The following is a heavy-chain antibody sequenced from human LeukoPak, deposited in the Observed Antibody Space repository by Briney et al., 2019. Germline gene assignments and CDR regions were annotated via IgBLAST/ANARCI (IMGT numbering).Heavy chain of an antibody. D-gene: IGHD1-14*01. V-gene: IGHV1-69*01. Sequence: GASVKVSCKASGGTFSSYAISWVRQAPGQGLEWMGGIIPIFGTANYAQKFQGRVTITADESTSTAYMELSSLRSEDTAVYYRAREFRSHLYQPYYFDYWGQGTLVTVSS. CDR2: IIPIFGTA. CDR1: GGTFSSYA. CDR3: AREFRSHLYQPYYFDY. J-gene: IGHJ4*02.